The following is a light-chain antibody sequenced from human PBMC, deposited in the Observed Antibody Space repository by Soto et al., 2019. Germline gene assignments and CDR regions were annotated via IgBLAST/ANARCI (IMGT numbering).Light chain of an antibody. CDR2: GAS. V-gene: IGKV3-15*01. CDR1: ESIISN. Sequence: EIVMTQSPATLSVSPGERATLSCRASESIISNLVWYQRKPGQAPRVLLYGASTRATGIPARFSGIGSWTEFTLTSSSLHSEDFAVYYCQHYNNWPWTFGQGTKVEIK. CDR3: QHYNNWPWT. J-gene: IGKJ1*01.